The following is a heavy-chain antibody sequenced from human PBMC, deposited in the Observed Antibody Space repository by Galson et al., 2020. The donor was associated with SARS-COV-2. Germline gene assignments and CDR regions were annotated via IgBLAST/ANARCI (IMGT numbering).Heavy chain of an antibody. CDR1: GLTFSSYS. CDR2: ITSSSSYI. V-gene: IGHV3-21*01. Sequence: GGSLTFSCVASGLTFSSYSMNRVRQVPGKGLEWVSSITSSSSYIYYAHSVKGRFTISRDNAKNSLYLQMNSLRAEDTAVYYCARGEKGIAVDCEYWGQGGLVTVS. CDR3: ARGEKGIAVDCEY. D-gene: IGHD6-19*01. J-gene: IGHJ4*02.